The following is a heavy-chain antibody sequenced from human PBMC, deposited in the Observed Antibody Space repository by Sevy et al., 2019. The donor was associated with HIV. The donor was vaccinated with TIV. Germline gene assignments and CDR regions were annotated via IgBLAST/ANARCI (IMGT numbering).Heavy chain of an antibody. J-gene: IGHJ4*02. Sequence: GGSLRLSCILSGVPFSDAWMSWARQAPGKGLEWVGRIISYAAGGSTDYAAPVKDRFTISRDDSKNTVYLQMNSLKTEDTAVYYCTCITKVRGGFDRWGQGTLVTVSS. CDR1: GVPFSDAW. CDR2: IISYAAGGST. CDR3: TCITKVRGGFDR. V-gene: IGHV3-15*05. D-gene: IGHD3-10*01.